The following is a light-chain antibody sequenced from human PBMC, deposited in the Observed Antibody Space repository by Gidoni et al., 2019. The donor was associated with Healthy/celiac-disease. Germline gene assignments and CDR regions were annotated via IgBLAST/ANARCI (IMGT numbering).Light chain of an antibody. CDR1: QSLLHSNGYNY. V-gene: IGKV2-28*01. J-gene: IGKJ5*01. CDR2: LGS. CDR3: MQALQTPQVT. Sequence: DIVMTQSTLSMPVTPGEPASIACRSIQSLLHSNGYNYLDWYLQKPWQSPQLLIYLGSNRASGVPDRFSGSGSGTDFTLNISRVEAEDVGVYYCMQALQTPQVTFGQGTRLEIK.